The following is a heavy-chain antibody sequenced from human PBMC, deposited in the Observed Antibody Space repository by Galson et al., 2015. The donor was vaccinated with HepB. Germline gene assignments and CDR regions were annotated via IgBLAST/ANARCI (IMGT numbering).Heavy chain of an antibody. V-gene: IGHV3-23*01. CDR3: AKHGGTWQLGCSDS. CDR1: RFTSNSYD. D-gene: IGHD1-14*01. CDR2: ISGDGRNT. J-gene: IGHJ5*01. Sequence: SLRLSCAAPRFTSNSYDMNWVRQAPGKGLEWVSGISGDGRNTYYADSVRGRVSISRDTSKNTRYLQMNSLRADDTAVYHCAKHGGTWQLGCSDSWGQGTPVPVSS.